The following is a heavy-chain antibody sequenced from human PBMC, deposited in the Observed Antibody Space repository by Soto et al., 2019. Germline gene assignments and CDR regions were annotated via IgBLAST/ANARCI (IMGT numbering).Heavy chain of an antibody. CDR1: GGTFSSYA. J-gene: IGHJ6*02. CDR3: ARASLGAPHDCSGGSCYSEIYYYYGMDV. CDR2: IIPIFGTA. V-gene: IGHV1-69*13. Sequence: SVKVSCKASGGTFSSYAISWVRQAPGQGLEWMGGIIPIFGTANYAQKFQGRVTITADESTSTAYTELSSLRSEDTAVYYCARASLGAPHDCSGGSCYSEIYYYYGMDVWGQGTTVTVS. D-gene: IGHD2-15*01.